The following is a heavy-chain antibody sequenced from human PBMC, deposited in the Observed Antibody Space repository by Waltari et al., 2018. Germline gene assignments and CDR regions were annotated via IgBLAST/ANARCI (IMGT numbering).Heavy chain of an antibody. CDR1: GYRFSDYW. D-gene: IGHD1-26*01. V-gene: IGHV5-51*01. CDR2: IYPVDSNT. Sequence: EAQLVQSGAEVKKPGESLKISCKGSGYRFSDYWIGWVRQMPGKGLEWMGIIYPVDSNTRYSPSFQGQVTMSADKSISTAYLQWSSLKASDTAIYYCARFSGPLLAHNWFDPWGQGTLVTVSS. J-gene: IGHJ5*02. CDR3: ARFSGPLLAHNWFDP.